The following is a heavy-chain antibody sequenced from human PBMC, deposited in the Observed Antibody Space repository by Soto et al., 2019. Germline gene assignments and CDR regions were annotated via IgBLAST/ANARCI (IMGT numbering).Heavy chain of an antibody. Sequence: QVQLQQWGAGLLKPSETLSLTCGVYGGSFSGYYWCWIRQPPGKGLEWIGEINHDGTTNYNSTLKSRVTLSVDTSKFQFSLRLSSVTAADTAVYYCARGWPVAMDVWGQGTTVTVSS. CDR3: ARGWPVAMDV. CDR2: INHDGTT. D-gene: IGHD2-15*01. J-gene: IGHJ6*02. CDR1: GGSFSGYY. V-gene: IGHV4-34*01.